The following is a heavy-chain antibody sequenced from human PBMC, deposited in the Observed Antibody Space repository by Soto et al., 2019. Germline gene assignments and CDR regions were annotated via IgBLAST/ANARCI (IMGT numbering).Heavy chain of an antibody. CDR2: MNQDGREK. D-gene: IGHD2-8*02. CDR3: VRDILAPGSFVYFDY. CDR1: GFTFSSYY. J-gene: IGHJ4*02. Sequence: EVRLVESGGGLVQPGGSLRLSCVASGFTFSSYYMTWVRQAPGEGLEWVANMNQDGREKYYVDSVKGRFIISRDNAENSLYLEVSSLRADDTAVYDGVRDILAPGSFVYFDYWGQGTLVTVSS. V-gene: IGHV3-7*05.